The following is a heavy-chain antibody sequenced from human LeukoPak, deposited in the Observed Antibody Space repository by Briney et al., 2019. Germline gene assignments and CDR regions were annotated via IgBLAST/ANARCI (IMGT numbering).Heavy chain of an antibody. CDR1: GGSTSSYS. CDR3: ARLKARDAFDI. Sequence: SETLSLTCTVSGGSTSSYSWNWIRQSPGRGLEWIGYVYYSGSTMYNPSLRSRVTISVDTSKNQFSLKLSSVTAADTAAYYCARLKARDAFDIWGQGTMVTVSS. J-gene: IGHJ3*02. CDR2: VYYSGST. V-gene: IGHV4-59*08.